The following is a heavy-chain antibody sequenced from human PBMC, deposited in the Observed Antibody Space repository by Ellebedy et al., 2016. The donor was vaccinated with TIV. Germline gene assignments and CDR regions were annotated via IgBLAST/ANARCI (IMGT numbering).Heavy chain of an antibody. CDR3: ARKYGSGDYYDSSIYYPFDF. J-gene: IGHJ4*02. Sequence: SETLSLXCAVSGGSISSGNWWSWVRQPPGKGLECIGEIYHSGSTNYNPSLKSRVTISVDKSKNQFSPKLSSVTAADTAMYYCARKYGSGDYYDSSIYYPFDFWGQGTLVTVSS. D-gene: IGHD3-22*01. CDR1: GGSISSGNW. V-gene: IGHV4-4*02. CDR2: IYHSGST.